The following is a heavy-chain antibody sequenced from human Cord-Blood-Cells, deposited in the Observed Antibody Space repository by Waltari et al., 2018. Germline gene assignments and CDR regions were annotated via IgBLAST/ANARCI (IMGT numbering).Heavy chain of an antibody. Sequence: QVQLVQSGAEVQKPGASVKVCCQVSGYTPTEFSLHWLRQAPGKGLEWMGGFDPEDGETIYAQKFQGRVTMTEDTSTDTAYMELSSLRSEDTAVYYCATLSPIVGAFDYWGQGTLVTVSS. V-gene: IGHV1-24*01. D-gene: IGHD1-26*01. CDR2: FDPEDGET. CDR1: GYTPTEFS. CDR3: ATLSPIVGAFDY. J-gene: IGHJ4*02.